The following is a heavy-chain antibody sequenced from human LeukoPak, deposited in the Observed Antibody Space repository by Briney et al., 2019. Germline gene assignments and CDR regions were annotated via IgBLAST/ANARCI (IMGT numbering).Heavy chain of an antibody. CDR1: GGTFSSYA. CDR2: IIPIFGTA. CDR3: ARGHWRGATRGFDY. D-gene: IGHD1-26*01. V-gene: IGHV1-69*05. Sequence: ASVKVSCKASGGTFSSYAISWVRQAPGQGLGWMGGIIPIFGTANYAQKFQGRVTITTDESTSTAYMELSSLRSEDTAVYYCARGHWRGATRGFDYWGQGTLVTVSS. J-gene: IGHJ4*02.